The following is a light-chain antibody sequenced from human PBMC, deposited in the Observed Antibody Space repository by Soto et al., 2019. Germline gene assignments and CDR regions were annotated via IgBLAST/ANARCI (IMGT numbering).Light chain of an antibody. CDR2: DVS. Sequence: QSDLTQPRSVSLSPGQSVTISCTGTSSDVGVYNYVPWYQQYPGKAPKIMIYDVSKRPSGVPDRFSGSNTDNTAPLTIPGLQAEDEADYYCCSYAGSYTFVFGSGTKVTAL. V-gene: IGLV2-11*01. J-gene: IGLJ1*01. CDR1: SSDVGVYNY. CDR3: CSYAGSYTFV.